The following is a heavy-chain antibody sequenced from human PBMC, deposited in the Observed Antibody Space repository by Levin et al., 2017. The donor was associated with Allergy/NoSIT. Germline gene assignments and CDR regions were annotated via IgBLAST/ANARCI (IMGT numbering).Heavy chain of an antibody. CDR3: ARDPIGGMTDYFGL. D-gene: IGHD2-21*02. CDR1: GFTFGTYA. CDR2: VSSNGDIT. Sequence: GGSLRLSCEASGFTFGTYAMHWVRQAPGKGLEWVAVVSSNGDITVYSDSMKGRFTISRDNSKNTLYLQMHSLGVEDTAVYYCARDPIGGMTDYFGLRGQGTLVTVSS. V-gene: IGHV3-30-3*01. J-gene: IGHJ4*02.